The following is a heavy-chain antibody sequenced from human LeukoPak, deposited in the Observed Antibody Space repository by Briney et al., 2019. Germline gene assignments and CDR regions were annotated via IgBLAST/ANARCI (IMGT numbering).Heavy chain of an antibody. CDR1: GGSISSSSYY. D-gene: IGHD2-2*01. CDR3: ARENHCSTTNCYAPGDC. V-gene: IGHV4-39*07. CDR2: IYYSGST. Sequence: SETLSLTCTVSGGSISSSSYYWGWIRQPPGNGLEWIGSIYYSGSTYYNPSLKSRVTISLDTSKNQFSLKLSSVTAADTAVYYCARENHCSTTNCYAPGDCWGRGTLVTVSS. J-gene: IGHJ4*02.